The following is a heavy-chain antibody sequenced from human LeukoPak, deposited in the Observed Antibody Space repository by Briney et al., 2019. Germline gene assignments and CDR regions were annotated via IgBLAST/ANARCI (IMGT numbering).Heavy chain of an antibody. CDR1: GFTVSNNY. J-gene: IGHJ4*02. CDR3: ARESGSVTSEVDFDY. Sequence: GGSLRLSCAVSGFTVSNNYMSWVRQAPGKGLEWVATIRQDGSQKYYVDSVKGRFTISRDNAKNSLYLQMNSLRAEDTAVYYCARESGSVTSEVDFDYWGQGTLVTVSS. V-gene: IGHV3-7*01. D-gene: IGHD4-17*01. CDR2: IRQDGSQK.